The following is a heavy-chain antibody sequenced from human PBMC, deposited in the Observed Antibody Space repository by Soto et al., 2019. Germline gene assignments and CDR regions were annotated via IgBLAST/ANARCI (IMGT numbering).Heavy chain of an antibody. V-gene: IGHV4-39*01. CDR3: ARHDFGYDYRNLLYLPSDY. D-gene: IGHD4-4*01. CDR1: GGSISSSSYY. CDR2: IYYSGST. J-gene: IGHJ4*02. Sequence: SQTLSLTCTVSGGSISSSSYYWGWIRQPPGKGLEWIGSIYYSGSTYYNPSLKSRVTISVDTSKNQFSLKLSSVTAADTAVYYCARHDFGYDYRNLLYLPSDYWGQGTLVTVSS.